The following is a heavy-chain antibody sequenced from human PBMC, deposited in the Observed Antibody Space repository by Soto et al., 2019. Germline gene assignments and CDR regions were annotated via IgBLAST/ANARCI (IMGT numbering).Heavy chain of an antibody. V-gene: IGHV3-23*01. CDR2: ISGSGGST. D-gene: IGHD4-4*01. J-gene: IGHJ4*02. Sequence: EVQLLESGGGLVQPGGSLRLSCAASGFTFSSYAMSWVRQAPGKGLEWVSAISGSGGSTYYADSVKGRFTISRDNSKNTLYLQMNSLRAEDTAVYYFAKCSNYGGVFDYWGQGTLVTVSS. CDR1: GFTFSSYA. CDR3: AKCSNYGGVFDY.